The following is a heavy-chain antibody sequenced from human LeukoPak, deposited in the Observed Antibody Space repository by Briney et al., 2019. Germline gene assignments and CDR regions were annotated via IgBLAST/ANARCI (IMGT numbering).Heavy chain of an antibody. D-gene: IGHD6-13*01. V-gene: IGHV4-59*04. Sequence: GSLRLSCAASGFTFTTYSMNWVRQPPGKGLEWIGSIYRNGDTYYNPSLKSRVTISVDTSRNEFSLKLSSVTAADTAVYYCGRHWGAAAGDHYGMDVWGQGTTVTVSS. CDR3: GRHWGAAAGDHYGMDV. CDR2: IYRNGDT. CDR1: GFTFTTYSMN. J-gene: IGHJ6*02.